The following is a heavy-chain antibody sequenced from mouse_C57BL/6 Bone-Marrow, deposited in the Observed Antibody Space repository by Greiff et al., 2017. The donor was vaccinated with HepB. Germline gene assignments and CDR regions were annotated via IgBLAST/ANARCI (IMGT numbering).Heavy chain of an antibody. D-gene: IGHD4-1*02. CDR2: IRLKSDNYAT. Sequence: EVKVEESGGGLVQPGGSMKLSCVASGFTFSNYWMNWVRQSPEKGLEWVAQIRLKSDNYATHYAESVKGRFTISRDDSKSSVYLQMNNLRAEDTGIYYCTGFNWDGFDYWGQGTTLTVSS. CDR3: TGFNWDGFDY. V-gene: IGHV6-3*01. J-gene: IGHJ2*01. CDR1: GFTFSNYW.